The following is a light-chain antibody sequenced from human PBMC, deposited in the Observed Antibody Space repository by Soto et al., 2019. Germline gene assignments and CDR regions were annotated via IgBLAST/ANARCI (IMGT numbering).Light chain of an antibody. Sequence: EIVLTQSPGTLSLSPGERATLSCSASQSVSSSYLAWYQQKPGQAPRLLIYGASSTATGIPDRFSGSGSGTDFPLTIRSLEHEDFAVYSCQQYGSSLSWTFGQGTTVEIK. V-gene: IGKV3-20*01. CDR3: QQYGSSLSWT. CDR2: GAS. J-gene: IGKJ1*01. CDR1: QSVSSSY.